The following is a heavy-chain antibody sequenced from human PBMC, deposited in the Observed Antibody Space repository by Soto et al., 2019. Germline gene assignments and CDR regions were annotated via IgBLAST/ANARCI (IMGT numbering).Heavy chain of an antibody. CDR1: GGTFSSYA. CDR2: IIPIFGTA. Sequence: SVKVSCKASGGTFSSYAISWVRQAPGQGLEWMGGIIPIFGTANYAQKFQGRVTITADESTSTAYMELSSLRSEDTAVYYCAAYNYYDSRVFDYWGQGTLVTVSS. D-gene: IGHD3-22*01. CDR3: AAYNYYDSRVFDY. J-gene: IGHJ4*02. V-gene: IGHV1-69*13.